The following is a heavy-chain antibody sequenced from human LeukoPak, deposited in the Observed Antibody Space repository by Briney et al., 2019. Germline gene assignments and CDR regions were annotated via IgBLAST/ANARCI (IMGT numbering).Heavy chain of an antibody. Sequence: PSETLSLTCTVSGYSISSGYYWGWIRQPPGKGLEWIGSIYHSGSTYYNPSLKSRVTISVDTSKNQFSLKLSSVTAADTAVYYCASSLAGYDAFDIWGQGTMVTVSS. V-gene: IGHV4-38-2*02. D-gene: IGHD2-15*01. CDR1: GYSISSGYY. CDR2: IYHSGST. CDR3: ASSLAGYDAFDI. J-gene: IGHJ3*02.